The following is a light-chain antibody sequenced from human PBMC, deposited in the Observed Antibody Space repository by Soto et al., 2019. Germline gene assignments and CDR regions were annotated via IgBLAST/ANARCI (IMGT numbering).Light chain of an antibody. CDR3: HQYDNSPLT. CDR1: QSVRSGY. Sequence: EMVLTQSPGTLSLSPGERAPLSCRASQSVRSGYFAWYQQKPGQAPRLLIVGASSRATGIPDRFSGGGSGTDFTLTISRLEPEDFALYYCHQYDNSPLTFGGGTNVDIK. CDR2: GAS. J-gene: IGKJ4*01. V-gene: IGKV3-20*01.